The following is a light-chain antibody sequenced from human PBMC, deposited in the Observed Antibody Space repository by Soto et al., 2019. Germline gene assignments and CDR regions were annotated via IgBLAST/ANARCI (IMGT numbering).Light chain of an antibody. Sequence: QSVLTQPPSASGTPGQRVTISCSGSSSNIGSKTVNWYQQLPGTAPKLLIYSNYQRPSGVPDRFSGSKSGTSASLAISGLQSEDEADYYCAAWDASLNGSVFGTGTSSPS. J-gene: IGLJ1*01. CDR1: SSNIGSKT. CDR2: SNY. V-gene: IGLV1-44*01. CDR3: AAWDASLNGSV.